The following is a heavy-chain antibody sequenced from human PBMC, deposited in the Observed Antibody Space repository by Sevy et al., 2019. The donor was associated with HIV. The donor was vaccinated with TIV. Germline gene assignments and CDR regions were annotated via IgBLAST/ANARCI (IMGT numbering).Heavy chain of an antibody. CDR2: ISRNGGST. CDR3: VKLGGADYYGSGSTALLAFDI. D-gene: IGHD3-10*01. Sequence: GGSLRLSCSASGFTFSSYAMHWVRQAPGKGLEYVSAISRNGGSTYYADSVKGRFTISRDNSKNTLYLQVGSLRAEDTAVYYCVKLGGADYYGSGSTALLAFDIWGRGTMVTVSS. J-gene: IGHJ3*02. V-gene: IGHV3-64D*06. CDR1: GFTFSSYA.